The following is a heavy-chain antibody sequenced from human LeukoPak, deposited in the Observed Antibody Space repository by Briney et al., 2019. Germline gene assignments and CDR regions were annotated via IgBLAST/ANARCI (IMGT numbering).Heavy chain of an antibody. D-gene: IGHD6-13*01. J-gene: IGHJ4*02. CDR1: GFSFSTYW. CDR3: ARDSSSWSVFDY. CDR2: IKPDGSEK. V-gene: IGHV3-7*01. Sequence: PGGSLRLSCAASGFSFSTYWMTWVRQAPGKGLEWVANIKPDGSEKYYVDSVKGRFTISRDNAKNSLYLQMNSLRAEDTAVYYCARDSSSWSVFDYWGQGTLVTVSS.